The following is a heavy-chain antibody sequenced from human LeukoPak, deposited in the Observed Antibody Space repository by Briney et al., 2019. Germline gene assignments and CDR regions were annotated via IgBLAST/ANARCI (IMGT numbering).Heavy chain of an antibody. Sequence: ASVKVSCKASGYTFTSYGISWVRQAPGQGLERMGWISAYNGNTNYAQKLQGRVTMTTDTSASTAYMELRSLRSDDTAVYYCARVVNFGWVNSTQAFDIWGQGTMVTVSS. D-gene: IGHD4-23*01. CDR2: ISAYNGNT. CDR1: GYTFTSYG. CDR3: ARVVNFGWVNSTQAFDI. V-gene: IGHV1-18*01. J-gene: IGHJ3*02.